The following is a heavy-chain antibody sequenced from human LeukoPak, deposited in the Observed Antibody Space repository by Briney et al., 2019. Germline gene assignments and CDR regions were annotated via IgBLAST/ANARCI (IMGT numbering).Heavy chain of an antibody. CDR2: IYTSGST. CDR3: ARSGYYDILTGLLYFDY. D-gene: IGHD3-9*01. V-gene: IGHV4-61*02. J-gene: IGHJ4*02. Sequence: SQTLSLTCTVSGGSISSGSYYWRWIRQPAGRGLEWIGRIYTSGSTNYNPSLKSRVTISVDTSKNQFSLKLSSVTAADTAVYYCARSGYYDILTGLLYFDYWGQGTLVTVSS. CDR1: GGSISSGSYY.